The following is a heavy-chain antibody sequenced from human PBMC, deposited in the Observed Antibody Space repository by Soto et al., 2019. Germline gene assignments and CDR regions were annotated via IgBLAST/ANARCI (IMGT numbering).Heavy chain of an antibody. Sequence: ASVKVSCKASGYTLTGYCLHWVRQAPGQGPEWMGWINPHSGGTNYAQKFQGWVTMTRDTSISTAYMELSRLTSDDTAVYYCARGGAYYYDSSGYRHYYYGMDVWGHGTTVTVSS. D-gene: IGHD3-22*01. V-gene: IGHV1-2*04. CDR3: ARGGAYYYDSSGYRHYYYGMDV. CDR2: INPHSGGT. CDR1: GYTLTGYC. J-gene: IGHJ6*02.